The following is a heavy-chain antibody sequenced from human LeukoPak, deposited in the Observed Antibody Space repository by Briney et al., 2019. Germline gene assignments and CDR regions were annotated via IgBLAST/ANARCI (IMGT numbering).Heavy chain of an antibody. Sequence: SETLSLTCTVSGGSISSYYWSWIRQSPGKGLEWIGYIHHSGSTNHNPSLKSRVTISVDTSKNQLSLKLSSVTAADTAVYYCAKYRDYEFDYWGQGTLVTVSS. V-gene: IGHV4-59*01. J-gene: IGHJ4*02. CDR3: AKYRDYEFDY. CDR2: IHHSGST. CDR1: GGSISSYY. D-gene: IGHD5-12*01.